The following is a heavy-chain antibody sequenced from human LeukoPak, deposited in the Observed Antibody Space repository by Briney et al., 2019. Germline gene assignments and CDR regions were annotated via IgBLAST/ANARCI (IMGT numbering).Heavy chain of an antibody. D-gene: IGHD3-10*01. J-gene: IGHJ4*02. CDR3: ASYQYGSGSWN. Sequence: PGGSLRLSCAASGCTFSSYGMSWVRQAPGKGLEWVSFISGSGGNTYYADSVKGRFTISRDNSKNTLFLQVNSLRGEDTAVYYCASYQYGSGSWNWGQGPLVTVSS. V-gene: IGHV3-23*01. CDR1: GCTFSSYG. CDR2: ISGSGGNT.